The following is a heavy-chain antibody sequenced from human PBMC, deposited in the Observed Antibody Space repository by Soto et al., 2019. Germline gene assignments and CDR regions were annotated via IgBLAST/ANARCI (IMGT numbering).Heavy chain of an antibody. J-gene: IGHJ4*02. CDR3: AKECDMVRGVIITLRSPFDY. D-gene: IGHD3-10*01. CDR1: GFTFSSYA. CDR2: ISGSGGST. Sequence: GGSLRLSCAASGFTFSSYAMSWVRQAPGKGLEWVSAISGSGGSTYYADSVKGRFTISRDNSKNTLYLQMNSLRAEDTAVYYCAKECDMVRGVIITLRSPFDYWGQGTLVTVSS. V-gene: IGHV3-23*01.